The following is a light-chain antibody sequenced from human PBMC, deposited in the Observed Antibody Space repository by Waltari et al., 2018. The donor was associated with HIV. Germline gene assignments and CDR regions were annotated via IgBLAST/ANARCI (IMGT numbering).Light chain of an antibody. J-gene: IGKJ1*01. CDR1: QNVITN. V-gene: IGKV3-15*01. Sequence: EIVMTQSPATLSVSPGERVTLSCRASQNVITNLAWYQQKPGQAPSLLIYGASTRASGIPARFTGGGSGSDSTLTINSLQSEDCGLYYCQQYNGWPRTFGQGTKV. CDR2: GAS. CDR3: QQYNGWPRT.